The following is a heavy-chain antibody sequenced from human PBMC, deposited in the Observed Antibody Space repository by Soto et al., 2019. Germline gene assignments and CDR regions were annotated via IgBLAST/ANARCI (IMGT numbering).Heavy chain of an antibody. CDR3: ARDRGYGSYDDDAFDI. Sequence: GGSLRLSCAASGFTFSSYSMNWVRQAPGKGLEWVSSISSSSSYIYYADSVKGRFTISRDNAKNSLYLQMNSLRAEDTAVYYCARDRGYGSYDDDAFDIWGQGTMVTVSS. J-gene: IGHJ3*02. D-gene: IGHD1-26*01. CDR1: GFTFSSYS. CDR2: ISSSSSYI. V-gene: IGHV3-21*01.